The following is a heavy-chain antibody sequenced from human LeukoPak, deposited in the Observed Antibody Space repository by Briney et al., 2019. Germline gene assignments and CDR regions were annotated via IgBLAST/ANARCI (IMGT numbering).Heavy chain of an antibody. J-gene: IGHJ4*02. CDR3: ARGETQYMWDYKRNIDF. Sequence: PGGSLRLSCAASGFTFSSHAMTWVRQAPGRGLEWVSAIRGDGATIFYGDSVKGRITVSRDNSKNTLYLQMNSLRAEDTAVYYCARGETQYMWDYKRNIDFWGQGTLVTVSS. CDR2: IRGDGATI. V-gene: IGHV3-23*01. D-gene: IGHD1-26*01. CDR1: GFTFSSHA.